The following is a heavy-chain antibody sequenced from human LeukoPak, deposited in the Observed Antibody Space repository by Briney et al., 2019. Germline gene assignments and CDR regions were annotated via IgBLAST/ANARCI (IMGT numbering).Heavy chain of an antibody. V-gene: IGHV3-30*04. Sequence: GGSLRLSCAASGFTFSSYAMHWVRQAPGKGLEWVAVISYDGSNKYYADSVKGRFTISRDNSKNTLYLQMNSLRAEDTAVYYCARAGGITMIREVKVLDTFDIWGQGTMVTVSS. CDR2: ISYDGSNK. J-gene: IGHJ3*02. CDR1: GFTFSSYA. CDR3: ARAGGITMIREVKVLDTFDI. D-gene: IGHD3-22*01.